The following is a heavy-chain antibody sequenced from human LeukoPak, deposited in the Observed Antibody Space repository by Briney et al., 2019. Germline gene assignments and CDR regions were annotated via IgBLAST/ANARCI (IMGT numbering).Heavy chain of an antibody. CDR3: AKGKEELRFLEWLLYPPFDY. D-gene: IGHD3-3*01. V-gene: IGHV3-23*01. CDR1: GFTFSSYA. J-gene: IGHJ4*02. CDR2: ISGSGGST. Sequence: QPGGSLRLSCAASGFTFSSYAMSWVRQAPGKGLEGVSAISGSGGSTYYADSVKGRFTISRDNSKTTLYLQMNSLRAEDTAVYYCAKGKEELRFLEWLLYPPFDYWGQGTLVTVSS.